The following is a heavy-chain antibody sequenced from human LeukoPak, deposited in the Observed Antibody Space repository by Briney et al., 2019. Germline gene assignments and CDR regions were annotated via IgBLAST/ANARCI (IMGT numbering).Heavy chain of an antibody. D-gene: IGHD2-2*01. V-gene: IGHV1-18*01. CDR3: ARDLEDIVVVPAVPFDY. CDR1: GGTFSSYA. Sequence: ASVKVSCKASGGTFSSYAISWVRQAPGQGLEWMGWISAYNGNTNYAQKLQGRVTMTTDTSTSTAYMELRSLRSDDTAVYYCARDLEDIVVVPAVPFDYWGQGTLVTVSS. J-gene: IGHJ4*02. CDR2: ISAYNGNT.